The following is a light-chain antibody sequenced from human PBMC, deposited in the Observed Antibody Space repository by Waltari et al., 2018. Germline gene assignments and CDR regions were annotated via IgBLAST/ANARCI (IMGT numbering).Light chain of an antibody. CDR3: SSYTTNTRV. J-gene: IGLJ3*02. CDR1: SGALVIGNR. V-gene: IGLV2-14*03. CDR2: DVS. Sequence: QSALTQPAPVSGSPGQSITISCTGTSGALVIGNRVSWYQQYPGKAPKLMIYDVSSRPSGVSDLFSGSKSGNTASLTISGLQVEDEADYYCSSYTTNTRVFGGGTKLTVL.